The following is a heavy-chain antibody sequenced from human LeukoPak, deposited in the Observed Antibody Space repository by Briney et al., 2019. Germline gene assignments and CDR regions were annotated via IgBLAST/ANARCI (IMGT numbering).Heavy chain of an antibody. J-gene: IGHJ4*02. D-gene: IGHD1-26*01. V-gene: IGHV3-7*03. CDR3: ARSGYSHSWDY. CDR2: VKEDGGEI. Sequence: GGSLRLSCAASGFTFSSYWMSWVRQAPGKGLEWVANVKEDGGEIHFVDSMKGRFTISRDNAKNSLYLQMNSLRGDDTAVYYCARSGYSHSWDYWGQGTLVIVSS. CDR1: GFTFSSYW.